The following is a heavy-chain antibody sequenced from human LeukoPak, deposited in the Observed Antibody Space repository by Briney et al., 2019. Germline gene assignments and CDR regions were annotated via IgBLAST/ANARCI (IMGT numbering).Heavy chain of an antibody. CDR3: ARSSGGSRERPKTYFDL. CDR2: IYYSGST. J-gene: IGHJ4*02. V-gene: IGHV4-59*01. CDR1: GGSISSYY. Sequence: SETLSLTCTVSGGSISSYYWSWIRQPPGKGLEWIGYIYYSGSTNYNPSLKSRVTISVDTSKNQFSLKLSSVTAADTAVYYCARSSGGSRERPKTYFDLWGQGTLVTVSS. D-gene: IGHD2-15*01.